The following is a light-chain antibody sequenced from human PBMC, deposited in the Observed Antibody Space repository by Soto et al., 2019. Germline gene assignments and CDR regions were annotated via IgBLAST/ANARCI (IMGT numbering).Light chain of an antibody. J-gene: IGKJ4*02. Sequence: IVVTTAAIVLTQSPAARAALSCRASQSVSSYLAWYQQKPGQAPRLLIDDASIRATGIPARFSGSGSGTEFTLTISSLESEDFAVYYCQQRNNWPHTFGEGTKVDIK. V-gene: IGKV3D-15*01. CDR1: QSVSSY. CDR2: DAS. CDR3: QQRNNWPHT.